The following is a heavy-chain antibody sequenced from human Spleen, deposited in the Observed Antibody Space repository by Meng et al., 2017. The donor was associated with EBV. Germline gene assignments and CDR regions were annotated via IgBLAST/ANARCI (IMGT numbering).Heavy chain of an antibody. CDR2: LIPMSGAP. Sequence: QVDVVQSGAEVKKPGSSVTVACKTSGGTFPSDAISWVRQAPGQGLEWMGGLIPMSGAPNYAQKFQGRITITADESTSTHYMDLSSLRSEDTAVYYCASESGRGYTPDYWGQGTLVTVSS. V-gene: IGHV1-69*01. J-gene: IGHJ4*02. CDR3: ASESGRGYTPDY. CDR1: GGTFPSDA. D-gene: IGHD3-10*01.